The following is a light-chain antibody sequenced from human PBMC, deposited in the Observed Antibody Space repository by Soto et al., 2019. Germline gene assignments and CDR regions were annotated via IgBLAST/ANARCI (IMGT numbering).Light chain of an antibody. CDR3: SSNAGSSNV. Sequence: QSVLTQPPSASGSPGQSVAISCTGTSSDVGGYNYVSWYQQHPGKAPKLMIYEVNKRPSGVPDRFSGSKSGNTASLTVSGLQAEDEADYYCSSNAGSSNVFGNGTRSPS. CDR2: EVN. V-gene: IGLV2-8*01. J-gene: IGLJ1*01. CDR1: SSDVGGYNY.